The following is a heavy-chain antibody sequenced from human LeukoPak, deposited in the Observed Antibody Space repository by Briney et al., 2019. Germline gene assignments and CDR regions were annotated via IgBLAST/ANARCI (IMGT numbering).Heavy chain of an antibody. D-gene: IGHD6-19*01. CDR1: GFTFSDYY. J-gene: IGHJ3*02. V-gene: IGHV3-11*01. CDR3: AKVAFSSGHDVFDI. Sequence: PGGSLRLSCAASGFTFSDYYMSWIRQAPGKGLEWVSYISSSAGTIYYADSVKGRFTVSRDNAKNSLYLQMNSLRAEDTAVYYCAKVAFSSGHDVFDIWGQGTMVAVSS. CDR2: ISSSAGTI.